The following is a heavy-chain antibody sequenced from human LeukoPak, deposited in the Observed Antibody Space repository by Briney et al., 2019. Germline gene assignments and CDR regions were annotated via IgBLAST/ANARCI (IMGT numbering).Heavy chain of an antibody. J-gene: IGHJ6*02. D-gene: IGHD4-11*01. V-gene: IGHV1-2*04. CDR1: GYTFTGYY. CDR2: INPNSGGT. Sequence: ASVKVSCKASGYTFTGYYMHWVRQAPGQGLEWMGWINPNSGGTNYAQKFQGWVTMTRDTSISTAYMELSRLRSDDTAVYYCAFSNPTYYYYGMDVWGQGTTVTVSS. CDR3: AFSNPTYYYYGMDV.